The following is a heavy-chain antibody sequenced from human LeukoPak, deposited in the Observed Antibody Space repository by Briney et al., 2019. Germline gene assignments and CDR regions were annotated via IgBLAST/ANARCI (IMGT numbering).Heavy chain of an antibody. CDR2: ISTSSSYI. J-gene: IGHJ4*02. V-gene: IGHV3-21*01. CDR3: AKRGGYCSGGSCYFDY. Sequence: KTGGSLRLSCAASGFTFSTYYMNWVRQAPGKGLEWVSSISTSSSYIYYADAVKGRFTISRDNAKNSLYLQINSLRAEDTAVYYCAKRGGYCSGGSCYFDYWGQGTLVTVSS. D-gene: IGHD2-15*01. CDR1: GFTFSTYY.